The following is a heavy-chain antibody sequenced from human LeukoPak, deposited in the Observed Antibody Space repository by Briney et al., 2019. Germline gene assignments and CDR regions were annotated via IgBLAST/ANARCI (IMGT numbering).Heavy chain of an antibody. CDR2: INTGDGT. CDR3: AKGIVGATTHFDY. CDR1: GFTFSSYT. V-gene: IGHV3-23*01. Sequence: GGSLRLSCAASGFTFSSYTMSWVRQAPGKGLEWVSAINTGDGTTYADSVKGRFTISRDNSQNTLYLQMNSLRADDTAVYYCAKGIVGATTHFDYWGQGTLVTVSS. D-gene: IGHD1-26*01. J-gene: IGHJ4*02.